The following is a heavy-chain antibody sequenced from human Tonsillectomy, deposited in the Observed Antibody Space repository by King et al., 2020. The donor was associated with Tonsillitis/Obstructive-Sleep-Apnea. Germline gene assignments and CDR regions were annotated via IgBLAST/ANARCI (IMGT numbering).Heavy chain of an antibody. Sequence: VQLVESGAEVKKPGSSVTVSCTASGGTFSSYAISWVRQAPGQGLEWMGGIIPIFGTANYAQKFQGRVTITADESTSTGYMELSSLRSEDTAVYYCARDRSSSWYQFDYWGQGTLVTVSS. CDR1: GGTFSSYA. D-gene: IGHD6-13*01. V-gene: IGHV1-69*01. J-gene: IGHJ4*02. CDR2: IIPIFGTA. CDR3: ARDRSSSWYQFDY.